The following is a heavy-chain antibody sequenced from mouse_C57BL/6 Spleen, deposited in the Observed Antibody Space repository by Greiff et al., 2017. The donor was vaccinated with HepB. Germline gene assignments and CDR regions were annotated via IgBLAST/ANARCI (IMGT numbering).Heavy chain of an antibody. Sequence: VQLQQSGPELVKPGASVKISCKASGYAFSSSWMNWVTQRPGKGLEWIGRIYPGDGDTNYNGKFKGKATLTADKSSSTAYMQLSSLTSEDSAVYFCARRGYYGSSYDYFDYWGQGTTLTVSS. CDR3: ARRGYYGSSYDYFDY. CDR2: IYPGDGDT. V-gene: IGHV1-82*01. J-gene: IGHJ2*01. D-gene: IGHD1-1*01. CDR1: GYAFSSSW.